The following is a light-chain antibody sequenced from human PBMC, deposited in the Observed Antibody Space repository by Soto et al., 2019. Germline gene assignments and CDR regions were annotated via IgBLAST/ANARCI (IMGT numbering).Light chain of an antibody. CDR1: QAINNW. Sequence: DIQVTQSPSSVSASVGDRVTITCRASQAINNWLAWYQQKPGKAPKLLIYTTSNLQSGVPSRFSGSGSGTDLTLTISSLQPEDFATYYCQQANSFPLTFGGGTKVEIK. CDR3: QQANSFPLT. CDR2: TTS. J-gene: IGKJ4*01. V-gene: IGKV1D-12*01.